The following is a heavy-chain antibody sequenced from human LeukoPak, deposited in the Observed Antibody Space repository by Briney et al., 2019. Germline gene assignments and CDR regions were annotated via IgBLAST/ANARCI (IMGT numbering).Heavy chain of an antibody. CDR1: GFTFSSYA. D-gene: IGHD3-10*01. CDR3: AQRLGDY. CDR2: ISGSGGST. V-gene: IGHV3-23*01. Sequence: PGGSLRLSCAASGFTFSSYAMSWVRQAPGKGLEWVSSISGSGGSTYYADSVKGRFSISRDVSKSTLYLQMNSLRAEDTAVYYCAQRLGDYWGQGTLVTVSS. J-gene: IGHJ4*02.